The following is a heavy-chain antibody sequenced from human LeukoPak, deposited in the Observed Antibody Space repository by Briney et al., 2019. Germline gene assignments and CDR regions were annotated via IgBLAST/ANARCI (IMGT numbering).Heavy chain of an antibody. V-gene: IGHV3-66*01. D-gene: IGHD1-26*01. CDR3: ARARGSPNWFDP. J-gene: IGHJ5*02. Sequence: PGGSLRLSCAASGFTVSSNYMSWVRQAPGKGLEWVSVIYSGGSTYYADSVKGRFTISRVNSKNTLYLQMNSLRAEDTAVYYCARARGSPNWFDPWGQGTLVTVSS. CDR2: IYSGGST. CDR1: GFTVSSNY.